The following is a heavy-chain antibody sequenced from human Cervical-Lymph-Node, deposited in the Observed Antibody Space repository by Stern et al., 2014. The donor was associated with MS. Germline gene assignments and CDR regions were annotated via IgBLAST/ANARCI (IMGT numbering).Heavy chain of an antibody. Sequence: EVQLVESGGGLVQPGGSLRLSCAASGFTFGSYCMYLVRQAPGKGLEWVANIKEEGSETYYVDSGKGRFTISRDNAKNSLYLQMNSLRAEDTAVYYCARGSDTWGQGTLVTVSS. CDR2: IKEEGSET. CDR3: ARGSDT. V-gene: IGHV3-7*01. J-gene: IGHJ5*02. D-gene: IGHD2-15*01. CDR1: GFTFGSYC.